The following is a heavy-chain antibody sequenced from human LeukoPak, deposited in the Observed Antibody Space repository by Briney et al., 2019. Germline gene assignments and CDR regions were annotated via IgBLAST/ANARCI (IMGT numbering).Heavy chain of an antibody. CDR2: IIPIFGTA. CDR1: GGTFSSYA. Sequence: ASVKVSCKASGGTFSSYAISWVRQAPGQGLEWMGGIIPIFGTANYAQKFQGRVTITTDESTSTAYMELSSLRSEDTAVYYCARSILKQQLVRRGQYYYYMDVWGKGTTVTVSS. CDR3: ARSILKQQLVRRGQYYYYMDV. D-gene: IGHD6-13*01. V-gene: IGHV1-69*05. J-gene: IGHJ6*03.